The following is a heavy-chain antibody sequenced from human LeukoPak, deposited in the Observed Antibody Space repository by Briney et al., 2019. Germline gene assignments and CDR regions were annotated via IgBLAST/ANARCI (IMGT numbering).Heavy chain of an antibody. CDR3: ARHGPGDYDPTDHYDGMDV. J-gene: IGHJ6*04. V-gene: IGHV5-51*01. CDR1: GYKFTNYW. CDR2: IYPDDSDS. D-gene: IGHD4-17*01. Sequence: GESLKISCKGSGYKFTNYWIAWVRQMPGKGLEWMGVIYPDDSDSRYSPSFQGQVTISVDKSITTVYLQWSSLTASDTGMYYCARHGPGDYDPTDHYDGMDVWGKGTTVTVSS.